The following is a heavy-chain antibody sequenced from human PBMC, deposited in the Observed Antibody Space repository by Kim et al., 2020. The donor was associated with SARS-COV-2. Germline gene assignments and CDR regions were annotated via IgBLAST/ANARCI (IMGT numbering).Heavy chain of an antibody. V-gene: IGHV3-23*01. CDR2: ISGSGGST. CDR3: AKALRHYFDY. D-gene: IGHD4-17*01. CDR1: GFTFSSFS. Sequence: GGSLRLSCAASGFTFSSFSMSWVRQAPGKGLEWVSTISGSGGSTYYADSVKGRFTISRDNSKNTLYLQMNSLRAEDTAVYYCAKALRHYFDYWGQGTLVTVSS. J-gene: IGHJ4*02.